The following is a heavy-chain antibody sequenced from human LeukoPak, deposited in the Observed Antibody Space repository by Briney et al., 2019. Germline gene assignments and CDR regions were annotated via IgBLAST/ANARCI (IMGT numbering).Heavy chain of an antibody. CDR3: ARVGRMGYCSSTSCRPRWFDP. J-gene: IGHJ5*02. CDR2: IYYSGST. V-gene: IGHV4-59*01. D-gene: IGHD2-2*01. Sequence: SETLSLTCTVSGVSISSYYWSWIRQPPGKGLEWIGYIYYSGSTNYNPSLKSRVTISVDTSKNQFSLKLSSVTAADTAVYYCARVGRMGYCSSTSCRPRWFDPWGQGTLVTVSS. CDR1: GVSISSYY.